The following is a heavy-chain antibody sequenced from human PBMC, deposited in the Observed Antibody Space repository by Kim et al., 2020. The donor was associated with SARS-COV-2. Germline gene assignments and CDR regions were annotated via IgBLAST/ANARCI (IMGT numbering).Heavy chain of an antibody. V-gene: IGHV3-49*02. CDR3: TRENYDFWSGYISHDY. J-gene: IGHJ4*02. D-gene: IGHD3-3*01. Sequence: SVKGRFTISRDDSKSIAYLQMNSLKTEDTAVYYCTRENYDFWSGYISHDYWGQGTLVTVSS.